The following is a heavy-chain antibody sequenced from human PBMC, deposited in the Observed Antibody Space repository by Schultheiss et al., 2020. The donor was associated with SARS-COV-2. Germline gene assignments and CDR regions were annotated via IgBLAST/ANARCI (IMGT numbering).Heavy chain of an antibody. CDR2: INAGNVYP. J-gene: IGHJ4*02. CDR3: ARAKYSGYDLAF. Sequence: ASVKVSCKASGYILTQYAMHWVRQAPGQGLEWMGWINAGNVYPKYSQKFQGRVTITRDASASIAYTELSSLRSEDTAVYFCARAKYSGYDLAFWGQGTLVTVSS. D-gene: IGHD5-12*01. CDR1: GYILTQYA. V-gene: IGHV1-3*01.